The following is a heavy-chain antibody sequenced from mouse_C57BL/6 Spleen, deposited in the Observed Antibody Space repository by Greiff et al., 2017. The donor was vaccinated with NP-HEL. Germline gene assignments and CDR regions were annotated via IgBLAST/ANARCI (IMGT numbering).Heavy chain of an antibody. CDR3: TEITTVYYAMDY. CDR1: GFTFSSYG. CDR2: ISSGGSYT. J-gene: IGHJ4*01. V-gene: IGHV5-6*01. Sequence: EVQLVESGGDLVKPGGSLKLSCAASGFTFSSYGMSWVRQTPDKRLEWVATISSGGSYTYYPDSVKGRFTISRDNAKNTLYLQMSSLKSEDTAMYYCTEITTVYYAMDYWGQGTSGTVSS. D-gene: IGHD1-1*01.